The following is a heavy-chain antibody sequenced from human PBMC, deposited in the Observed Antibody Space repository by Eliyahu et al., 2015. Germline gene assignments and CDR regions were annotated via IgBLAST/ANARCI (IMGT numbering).Heavy chain of an antibody. J-gene: IGHJ4*02. CDR2: IYYTGST. D-gene: IGHD2-21*02. CDR3: ARYVCGAACSGFDS. V-gene: IGHV4-59*01. CDR1: GGXISGYY. Sequence: QVQLQESGPGLVKPSXTLSLTYTVXGGXISGYYWGWIRQPPGKGLEWXGYIYYTGSTNSNPSLKSRISMSVDTSKNQFTLRLTSVTAADTAMYYCARYVCGAACSGFDSWGQGTLVTVSS.